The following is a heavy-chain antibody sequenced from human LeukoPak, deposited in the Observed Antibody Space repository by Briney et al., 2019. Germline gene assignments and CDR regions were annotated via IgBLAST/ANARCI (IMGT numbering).Heavy chain of an antibody. V-gene: IGHV3-66*01. Sequence: GGPLRLSCAASGLTVRTSYLNWVRQAPGKGLEWVAIIHINGATYYADSLRDRFTISRDISRNTISLQTNSLRAEDTAVYYCARNRDWYFDLWGRGTLVRVSS. CDR1: GLTVRTSY. CDR2: IHINGAT. CDR3: ARNRDWYFDL. J-gene: IGHJ2*01.